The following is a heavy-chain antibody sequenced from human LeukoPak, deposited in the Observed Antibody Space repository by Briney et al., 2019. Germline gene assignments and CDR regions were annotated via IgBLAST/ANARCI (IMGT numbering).Heavy chain of an antibody. D-gene: IGHD3-10*01. CDR3: AKARGSGSYRWFDP. CDR1: GFTLSSCA. V-gene: IGHV3-23*01. J-gene: IGHJ5*02. CDR2: ISGSGGST. Sequence: GGSLRLSCAAWGFTLSSCAMRWARQAPGRGREWVSAISGSGGSTYYADAVKGRFTISRDNSKNTLYLQMNSMRAEATAVYYYAKARGSGSYRWFDPWGQGTLVTVSS.